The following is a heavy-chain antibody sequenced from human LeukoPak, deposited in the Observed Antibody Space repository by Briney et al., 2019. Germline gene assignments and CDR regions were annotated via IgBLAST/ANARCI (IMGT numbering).Heavy chain of an antibody. CDR1: GGSINYYY. Sequence: SETLSLTCTVSGGSINYYYWSSIRQFPGKGLEWIGYISYSGSTNYNPSLKSRVTKSEDTTKNQFFLKLSSVTAADTAVYHCARDPTSRSSAFDIWGQGTMVTVSS. CDR3: ARDPTSRSSAFDI. J-gene: IGHJ3*02. V-gene: IGHV4-59*01. CDR2: ISYSGST.